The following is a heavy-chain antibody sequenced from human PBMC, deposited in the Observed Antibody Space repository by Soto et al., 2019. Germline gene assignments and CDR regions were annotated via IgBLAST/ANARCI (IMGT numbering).Heavy chain of an antibody. V-gene: IGHV3-48*02. Sequence: GLPQRLPYAASGFNFISSTINWVRQAPGKGLEWVSYISSSSSTIYYADSVKGRFTISRDNAKSSLYLQMNSLRDEDTAVYYCARNSGSYPPFDYWGQGTLVTVSS. CDR2: ISSSSSTI. CDR1: GFNFISST. J-gene: IGHJ4*02. CDR3: ARNSGSYPPFDY. D-gene: IGHD1-26*01.